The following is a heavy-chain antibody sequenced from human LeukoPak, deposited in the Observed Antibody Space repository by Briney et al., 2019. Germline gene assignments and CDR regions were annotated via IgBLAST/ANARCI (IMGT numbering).Heavy chain of an antibody. CDR2: ISAYNGNT. Sequence: ASVKVSCKASGYTFTSYGISWVRQAPGQGLEWMGWISAYNGNTNYAQKLQGRVTMTTDTSTSTAYMELRSLRSDDTAVYYCAKGEDDRYSNLSYYYYYYMDVWGEGTTVTVSS. CDR3: AKGEDDRYSNLSYYYYYYMDV. J-gene: IGHJ6*03. V-gene: IGHV1-18*01. D-gene: IGHD4-11*01. CDR1: GYTFTSYG.